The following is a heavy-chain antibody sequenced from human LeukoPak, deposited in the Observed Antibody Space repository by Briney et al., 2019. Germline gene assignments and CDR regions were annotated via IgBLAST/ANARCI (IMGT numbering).Heavy chain of an antibody. V-gene: IGHV4-4*07. CDR2: IHISGTT. CDR3: ARELYGGIPGGI. Sequence: PSETLSLTCTVSGGSISSYYWSWVRQPAGKGLEWIGRIHISGTTNYNPSLKSRVTMSIDTSKNQFSLKLSSVTAADTAVYYCARELYGGIPGGIWGQGTMVTVSS. CDR1: GGSISSYY. D-gene: IGHD4-23*01. J-gene: IGHJ3*02.